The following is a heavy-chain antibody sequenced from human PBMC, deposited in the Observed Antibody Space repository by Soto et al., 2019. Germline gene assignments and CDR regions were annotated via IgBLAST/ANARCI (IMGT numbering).Heavy chain of an antibody. CDR3: ARDGGEMATTLGDFDY. D-gene: IGHD3-16*01. V-gene: IGHV1-2*02. CDR2: INPNSGGT. CDR1: GYTFTGYY. Sequence: QVQLVQSGAEVKKPGASVKVSCKASGYTFTGYYMHWVRQAPGQGLEWMGWINPNSGGTNYAQKFQGRVTLTRDTSISTAYMELSRLRSDDTAVYYCARDGGEMATTLGDFDYWGQGTLVTVSS. J-gene: IGHJ4*02.